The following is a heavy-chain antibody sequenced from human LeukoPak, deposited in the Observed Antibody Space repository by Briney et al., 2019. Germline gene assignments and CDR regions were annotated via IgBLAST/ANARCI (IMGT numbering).Heavy chain of an antibody. CDR1: GGSISSGGYY. V-gene: IGHV4-31*03. D-gene: IGHD3-9*01. J-gene: IGHJ4*02. Sequence: SQTLSLTCTVSGGSISSGGYYWSWIRQHPGKGLEWIGYIYYSGSTYYNPSLKSRVTISVDTSKNQFSLKLSSVTAADTAVYYCARGGVLTGYYPTGNYFDYWGQGTLVTVSS. CDR3: ARGGVLTGYYPTGNYFDY. CDR2: IYYSGST.